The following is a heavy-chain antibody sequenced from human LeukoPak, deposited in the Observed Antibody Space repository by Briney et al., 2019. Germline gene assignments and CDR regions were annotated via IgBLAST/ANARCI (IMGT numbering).Heavy chain of an antibody. CDR2: ISSSGSTI. J-gene: IGHJ4*02. Sequence: PGGSLRLSCAASGFTFSSYEMNWGRQAPGKGLEWVSYISSSGSTIYYADSVKGRFTISRDSAKSSLYLQMNSLRDEDTAVYYCARYCGGGSCIDYWGQGTLVTVSS. V-gene: IGHV3-48*03. CDR1: GFTFSSYE. D-gene: IGHD2-15*01. CDR3: ARYCGGGSCIDY.